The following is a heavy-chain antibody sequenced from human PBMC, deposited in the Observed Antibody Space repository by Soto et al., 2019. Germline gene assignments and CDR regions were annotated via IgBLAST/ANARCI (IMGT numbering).Heavy chain of an antibody. J-gene: IGHJ4*02. V-gene: IGHV3-30*18. CDR1: GVTFSDHG. CDR2: ISHDGNSK. D-gene: IGHD2-21*01. Sequence: GGSLILACAASGVTFSDHGMHWVRQAPGKGLEWVAVISHDGNSKYYGDSVKGRFTVSRENSNNMAYLQMNSPRPEAAAMHDCAKQFAFGGLEDYWGEGNRSTVAS. CDR3: AKQFAFGGLEDY.